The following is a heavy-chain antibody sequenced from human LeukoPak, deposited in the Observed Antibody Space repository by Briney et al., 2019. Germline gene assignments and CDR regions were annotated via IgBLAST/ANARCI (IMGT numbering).Heavy chain of an antibody. J-gene: IGHJ6*02. CDR2: IYTSGST. CDR1: GGSISSGSYY. D-gene: IGHD6-13*01. Sequence: SQTLSLTCTVSGGSISSGSYYWSWIRQPAGKGLEWIGRIYTSGSTNYNPSLKSRVTISVDTSKNQFSLKLSSVTAADTAVYYCARFLRRAAAAGMDVWGQGTTVTVSS. CDR3: ARFLRRAAAAGMDV. V-gene: IGHV4-61*02.